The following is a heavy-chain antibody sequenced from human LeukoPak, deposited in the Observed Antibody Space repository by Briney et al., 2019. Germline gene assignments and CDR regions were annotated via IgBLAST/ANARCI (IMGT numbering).Heavy chain of an antibody. J-gene: IGHJ3*02. CDR3: ASLFKPEYYYDSSGPDAFDI. CDR1: GYTFTSYY. D-gene: IGHD3-22*01. V-gene: IGHV1-46*01. CDR2: INPSGGST. Sequence: GASVRVSCKASGYTFTSYYMHWVPQAPGQGLEWMGIINPSGGSTSYAQKFQGRVTMTRDTSTSTVYMELSSLRSEDTAVYYCASLFKPEYYYDSSGPDAFDIWGQGTMVTVSS.